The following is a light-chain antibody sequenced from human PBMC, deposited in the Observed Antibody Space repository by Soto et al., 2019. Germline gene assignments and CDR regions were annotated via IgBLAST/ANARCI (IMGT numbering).Light chain of an antibody. CDR3: QQYDTFSGT. J-gene: IGKJ1*01. V-gene: IGKV1-5*01. CDR2: DAS. CDR1: QSVSGW. Sequence: IQMTQSPSSLSASVGDRVTLPCRASQSVSGWLAWYQQKPGEAPKVLIYDASALPRGVPSRFSGSGSGTKFTLTIASLQPDDFATYYCQQYDTFSGTFGPGTKVDNK.